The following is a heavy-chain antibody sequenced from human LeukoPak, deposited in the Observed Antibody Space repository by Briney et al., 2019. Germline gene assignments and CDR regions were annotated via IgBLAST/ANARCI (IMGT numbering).Heavy chain of an antibody. CDR3: ARPANYDILTGYHNDAFDI. D-gene: IGHD3-9*01. CDR1: GYSFTSYW. CDR2: IYPGDSDT. V-gene: IGHV5-51*01. Sequence: GESLKISCKGSGYSFTSYWIGWVRQMPGKGLEWMGIIYPGDSDTRYSPSFQGQVTISADKSISTAYLQWNSLKASDTAMYYCARPANYDILTGYHNDAFDIWGQGTMVTVSS. J-gene: IGHJ3*02.